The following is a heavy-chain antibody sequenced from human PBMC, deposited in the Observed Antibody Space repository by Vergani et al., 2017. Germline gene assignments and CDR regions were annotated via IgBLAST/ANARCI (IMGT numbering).Heavy chain of an antibody. CDR1: GYTFTSYG. CDR2: ISAYNGNT. Sequence: QVQLVQSGAEVKKPGASVKVSCKASGYTFTSYGISWVRQAPGQGLEWMGWISAYNGNTNYAQKIQGRVTMTTDTSTSTAYMELRSLRSDDTAVYYCARDSHDFWSGYYPTPDYWGQGTLVTAYS. J-gene: IGHJ4*02. D-gene: IGHD3-3*01. CDR3: ARDSHDFWSGYYPTPDY. V-gene: IGHV1-18*01.